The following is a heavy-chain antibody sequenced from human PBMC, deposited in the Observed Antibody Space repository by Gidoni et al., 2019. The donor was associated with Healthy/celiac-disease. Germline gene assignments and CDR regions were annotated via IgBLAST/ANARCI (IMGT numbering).Heavy chain of an antibody. V-gene: IGHV3-66*01. J-gene: IGHJ5*02. CDR2: IYSGGST. Sequence: EVQLVESGGGLVQPGGSLRLSCAASGFTVSSNYMSWVRQAPGKGLEWVSVIYSGGSTYSADSVKGRFTISRDNSKNTLYLQMNSLRAEDTAVYYCARDLSYYDILTGYYKVGWFDPWGQGTLVTVSS. CDR1: GFTVSSNY. D-gene: IGHD3-9*01. CDR3: ARDLSYYDILTGYYKVGWFDP.